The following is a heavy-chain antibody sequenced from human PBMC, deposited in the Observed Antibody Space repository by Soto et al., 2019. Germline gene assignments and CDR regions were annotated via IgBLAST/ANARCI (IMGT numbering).Heavy chain of an antibody. Sequence: HPGGSLRLSCAASGFAFSSYAMHWVRQAPGKGLEWVAVISYDGSNKYYADSVKGRFTISRDNSKNTLYLQMNSLRAEDTAVYYCASPNYYDFWSGYYLPYYYYGMDVWGQGTTVTVSS. V-gene: IGHV3-30-3*01. CDR1: GFAFSSYA. J-gene: IGHJ6*02. CDR3: ASPNYYDFWSGYYLPYYYYGMDV. D-gene: IGHD3-3*01. CDR2: ISYDGSNK.